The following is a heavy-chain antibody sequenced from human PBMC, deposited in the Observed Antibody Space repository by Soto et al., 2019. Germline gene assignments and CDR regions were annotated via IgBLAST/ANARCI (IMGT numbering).Heavy chain of an antibody. CDR3: VRALRHTAMVYHWFDP. J-gene: IGHJ5*02. CDR1: GASVSTGAYY. Sequence: SETLSLTCTVSGASVSTGAYYWGWVRQRPGRGLEWIGYVYESGYTYYNMSLKSRLTISLDRSNNQFSLGLTSVTAADTAVYYCVRALRHTAMVYHWFDPWGQANLVTVSS. D-gene: IGHD5-18*01. CDR2: VYESGYT. V-gene: IGHV4-31*02.